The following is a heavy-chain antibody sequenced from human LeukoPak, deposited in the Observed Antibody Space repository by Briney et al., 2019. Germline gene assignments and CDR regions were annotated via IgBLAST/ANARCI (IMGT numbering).Heavy chain of an antibody. CDR2: IYYSGST. Sequence: SETLSLTCTVSGGSISSSSYYWGWIRQPPGKGLKWIGSIYYSGSTYYNPSLKSRVTISVDTSKNQFSLKLSSVTAADTAVYYCARSYYYYYFDYWGQGTLVTVSS. V-gene: IGHV4-39*01. J-gene: IGHJ4*02. CDR3: ARSYYYYYFDY. CDR1: GGSISSSSYY. D-gene: IGHD3-10*01.